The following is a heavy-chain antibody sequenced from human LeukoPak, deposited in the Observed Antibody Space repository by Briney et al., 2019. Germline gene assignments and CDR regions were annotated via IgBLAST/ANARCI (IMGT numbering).Heavy chain of an antibody. J-gene: IGHJ4*02. CDR3: APSSGWYVD. Sequence: GRSLRLSCAASGFTFSSYGMHWVRQAPGKGLEWVAVISYDGSNKYYADSVKGRFTISRDNSKNTLYLQMNSLRAEDTAVYYCAPSSGWYVDWGQGTLVTVSS. CDR1: GFTFSSYG. CDR2: ISYDGSNK. V-gene: IGHV3-30*03. D-gene: IGHD6-19*01.